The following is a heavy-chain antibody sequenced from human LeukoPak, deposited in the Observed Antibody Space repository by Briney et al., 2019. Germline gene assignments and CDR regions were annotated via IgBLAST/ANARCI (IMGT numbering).Heavy chain of an antibody. CDR1: GFTFDDYA. Sequence: GRSLRLSCAASGFTFDDYAMPWVRQAPGKGLEWVSGISWNSGSIGYAVSVKGRVTISRDNAKNSLYLQMNSLRAEDTALYYRAEGAAGGKKNPFDYWGQGTLVTVSS. D-gene: IGHD6-13*01. CDR3: AEGAAGGKKNPFDY. V-gene: IGHV3-9*01. J-gene: IGHJ4*02. CDR2: ISWNSGSI.